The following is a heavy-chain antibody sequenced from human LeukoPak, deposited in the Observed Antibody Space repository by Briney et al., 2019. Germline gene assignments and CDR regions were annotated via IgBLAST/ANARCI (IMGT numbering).Heavy chain of an antibody. V-gene: IGHV4-39*07. J-gene: IGHJ3*01. CDR1: GGSISTSNYY. CDR3: ARDDASP. CDR2: IFYSGST. Sequence: KPSETLSLTCTVSGGSISTSNYYWGWIRQPPGKGLEWIGNIFYSGSTYYSPSLKSRVTISLDTSRNQFSLKLNSVTAADTAVYYCARDDASPWGQGTMVTVSS.